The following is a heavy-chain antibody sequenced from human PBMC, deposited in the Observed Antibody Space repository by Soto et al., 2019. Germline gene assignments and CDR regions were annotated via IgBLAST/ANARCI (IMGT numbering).Heavy chain of an antibody. CDR2: IYSDDNT. J-gene: IGHJ4*02. V-gene: IGHV3-53*01. Sequence: DVQLVKSGGGLIQPGGSQRLSCAASGITATNGHMSWVRQAPGKGLEWVSVIYSDDNTYYADSVKGRFTISRDTSKNTVYLQMNSLRAEDTAVYYCARDWNGDKYFDFWDQGSLVTVSS. CDR1: GITATNGH. CDR3: ARDWNGDKYFDF. D-gene: IGHD4-17*01.